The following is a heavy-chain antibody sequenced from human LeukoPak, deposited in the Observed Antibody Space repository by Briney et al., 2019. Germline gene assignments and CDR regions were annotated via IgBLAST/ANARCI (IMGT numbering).Heavy chain of an antibody. V-gene: IGHV3-21*01. J-gene: IGHJ4*02. CDR3: LRCSYSGGSCPDY. CDR1: GFIFSSYS. D-gene: IGHD2-15*01. Sequence: GGSLRLSCAASGFIFSSYSINWVRQAPGKGLEWVSSISSSSSYIYYADSVKGRFTISRDNAKNTLYLQMNSLRVEDTAVYYCLRCSYSGGSCPDYWGQGTLVTVSS. CDR2: ISSSSSYI.